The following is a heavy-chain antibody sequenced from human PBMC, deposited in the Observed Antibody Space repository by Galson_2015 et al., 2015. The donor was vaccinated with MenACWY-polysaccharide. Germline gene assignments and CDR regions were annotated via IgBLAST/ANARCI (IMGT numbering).Heavy chain of an antibody. Sequence: SLRLSCAASGFAFSGYSLNWVRQTPGKGLEWVSYISASSSAIYYADSVKGRFTISRDNAKKSLYLQMNSLRAEDTAVYYCARGQKTLGPWGQGTLVTVSS. CDR2: ISASSSAI. V-gene: IGHV3-48*01. J-gene: IGHJ5*02. CDR1: GFAFSGYS. CDR3: ARGQKTLGP.